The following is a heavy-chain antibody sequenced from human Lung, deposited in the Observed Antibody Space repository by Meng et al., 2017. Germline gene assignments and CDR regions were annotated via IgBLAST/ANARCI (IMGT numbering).Heavy chain of an antibody. D-gene: IGHD4-11*01. V-gene: IGHV1-46*01. CDR2: INPSGGST. CDR3: ARGGATVTTGY. CDR1: GYTFTSYF. Sequence: QVRLVQSGAEVKKPGASVKVSCKASGYTFTSYFMHWVRQAPGQGLEWMGIINPSGGSTSYAQKFQGRVTVTRDTSTSTVYMELSSLRSEDTATYYCARGGATVTTGYWGQGTLVTVSS. J-gene: IGHJ4*02.